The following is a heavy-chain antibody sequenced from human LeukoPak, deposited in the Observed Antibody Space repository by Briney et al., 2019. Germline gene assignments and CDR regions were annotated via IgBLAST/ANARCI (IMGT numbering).Heavy chain of an antibody. CDR3: AKGLYYDILTGNYFDP. J-gene: IGHJ5*02. D-gene: IGHD3-9*01. CDR2: ITWNSDSR. V-gene: IGHV3-9*01. CDR1: GFTFDYYA. Sequence: PGGSLRLSCAASGFTFDYYAMHWVRQAPGKGLEWVAGITWNSDSRGYADSVKGRLTISRDNAKNSLYLQMNSLRAEDTALYFCAKGLYYDILTGNYFDPWGQGTLVTVSS.